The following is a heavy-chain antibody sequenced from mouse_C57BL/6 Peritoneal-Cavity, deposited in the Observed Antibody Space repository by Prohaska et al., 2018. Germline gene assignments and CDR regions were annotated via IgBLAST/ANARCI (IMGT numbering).Heavy chain of an antibody. Sequence: EVKLPQSGGGLVQPGGSLKLSCAASGIDFSRYWMSWVRRAPGKGLEWIGESKSDMSTRKYETSLKDKFIIYRDNAKNTLYMQMSKGRSEDTALYYCASPDGYDWYFDVWGTGTTVTVSS. J-gene: IGHJ1*03. CDR3: ASPDGYDWYFDV. D-gene: IGHD2-2*01. CDR1: GIDFSRYW. CDR2: SKSDMSTR. V-gene: IGHV4-1*01.